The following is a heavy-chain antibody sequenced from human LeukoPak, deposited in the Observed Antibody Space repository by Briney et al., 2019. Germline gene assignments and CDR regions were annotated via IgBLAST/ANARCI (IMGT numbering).Heavy chain of an antibody. D-gene: IGHD3-10*01. V-gene: IGHV4-34*01. CDR3: ARGVDYYGV. J-gene: IGHJ4*02. CDR2: INHSGRT. Sequence: SGTLSLTCAVYGGSFSGYYWNWIRQPPGKGLEWIGEINHSGRTNYNPSLKSRVTISVDTSKKQFSLKLSSVTAADTAVYYCARGVDYYGVWGQGTLVTVSS. CDR1: GGSFSGYY.